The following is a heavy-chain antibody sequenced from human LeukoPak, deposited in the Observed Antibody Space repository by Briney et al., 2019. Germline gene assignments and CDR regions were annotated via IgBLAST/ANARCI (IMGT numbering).Heavy chain of an antibody. CDR3: ARAIVGATDY. J-gene: IGHJ4*02. D-gene: IGHD1-26*01. CDR2: INSDERST. CDR1: GFTFSRYW. Sequence: GALRLSCAASGFTFSRYWMNWVRQVPGEGLVWVSRINSDERSTNYADSVKGRFTISRDNAKNTLFLQMNSLRAEDTAVYYCARAIVGATDYWGQGTLVTVSS. V-gene: IGHV3-74*01.